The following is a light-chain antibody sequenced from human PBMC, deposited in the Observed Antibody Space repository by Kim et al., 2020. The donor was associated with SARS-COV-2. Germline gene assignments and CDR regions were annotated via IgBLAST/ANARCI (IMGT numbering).Light chain of an antibody. CDR2: DVN. CDR1: SSDVGSYIS. CDR3: SSYTGTMTPFV. V-gene: IGLV2-14*03. J-gene: IGLJ1*01. Sequence: QSFTISCTGTSSDVGSYISVSWYQQHPGKAPKLIIYDVNNRPSGISNRFSGSKSANTASLTISGLQAEDEADYYCSSYTGTMTPFVFGTGTKVTVL.